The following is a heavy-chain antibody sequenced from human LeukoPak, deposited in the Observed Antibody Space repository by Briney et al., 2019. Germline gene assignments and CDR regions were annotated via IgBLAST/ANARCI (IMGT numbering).Heavy chain of an antibody. CDR2: ISSSGGTT. Sequence: PGGSLRLSCAASGFTFSNYAMNWVRQAPGKGLEWVSSISSSGGTTYYADSVKGRFTISRDNSKNTLYVQMNSLRAEDTAVYYCAFYGSGGVYWGQGTLVTVSS. J-gene: IGHJ4*02. V-gene: IGHV3-23*01. D-gene: IGHD3-10*01. CDR1: GFTFSNYA. CDR3: AFYGSGGVY.